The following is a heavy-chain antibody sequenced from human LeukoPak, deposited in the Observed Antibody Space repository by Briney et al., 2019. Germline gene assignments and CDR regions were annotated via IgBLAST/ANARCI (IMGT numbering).Heavy chain of an antibody. Sequence: GGSLRLSCAVSGFTFAGHGMSWVRQAPGKGLEWVPGISERGDNTYYADSVKGRFTVSRDNSKNTLYLQMNSLRADDTAVYFCAKDSSDSWLPDYWGQGTLVIVSS. CDR3: AKDSSDSWLPDY. J-gene: IGHJ4*02. CDR1: GFTFAGHG. V-gene: IGHV3-23*01. CDR2: ISERGDNT. D-gene: IGHD6-13*01.